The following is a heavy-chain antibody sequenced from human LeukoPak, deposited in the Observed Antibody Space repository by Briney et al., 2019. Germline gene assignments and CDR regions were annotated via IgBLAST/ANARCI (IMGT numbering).Heavy chain of an antibody. CDR2: ISSSSSYI. Sequence: PGGSLSLSCAASGFTFSSYSMNWVRQAPGKGLEWVSSISSSSSYIYYADSVKGRFTISRDNAKNSLYLQMNSLRAEDTAVYYCARGGYNWNLNQRIPDYWGQGTLVTVSS. D-gene: IGHD1-7*01. J-gene: IGHJ4*02. V-gene: IGHV3-21*01. CDR1: GFTFSSYS. CDR3: ARGGYNWNLNQRIPDY.